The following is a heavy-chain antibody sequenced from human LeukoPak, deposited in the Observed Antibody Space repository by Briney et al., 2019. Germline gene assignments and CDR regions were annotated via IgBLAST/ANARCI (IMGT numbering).Heavy chain of an antibody. CDR1: GRSLRSRSYY. J-gene: IGHJ4*02. Sequence: SDTVSLTCSVSGRSLRSRSYYGGWIPQPRGEGVEWIGRIYYCGSTYYNPSLKSRLPICVDTPNALFALDLRSVRGADSAVLCCTREAIFGGVIILYYFDFWGQGPLVTVSS. CDR3: TREAIFGGVIILYYFDF. D-gene: IGHD3-3*01. CDR2: IYYCGST. V-gene: IGHV4-39*02.